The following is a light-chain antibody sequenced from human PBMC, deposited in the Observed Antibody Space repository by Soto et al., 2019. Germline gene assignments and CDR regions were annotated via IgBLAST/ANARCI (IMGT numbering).Light chain of an antibody. CDR2: SAS. V-gene: IGKV1-39*01. CDR3: QQSYSTPYT. J-gene: IGKJ2*01. CDR1: QSISSY. Sequence: DIPMTQSPSSLSASVGDRVTITCRASQSISSYLNWYQQKPGKAPKLLIYSASILQSGVPSRFSGSGSGTDFTLSISSLRPEDFATYSCQQSYSTPYTFGQGTKLEIK.